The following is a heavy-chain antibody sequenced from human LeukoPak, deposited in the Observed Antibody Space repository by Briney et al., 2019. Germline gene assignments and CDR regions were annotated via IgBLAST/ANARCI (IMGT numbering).Heavy chain of an antibody. CDR1: GYTFTGYY. Sequence: ASVKVSCKASGYTFTGYYMHWVRQAPGQGLEWMGWINPNSGGTNYAQKFQGRVTMTRDTSISTAYMELSRLGSDDTAVYYCARGVTYYYYMDVWGKGTTVTVSS. J-gene: IGHJ6*03. D-gene: IGHD2-21*02. V-gene: IGHV1-2*02. CDR2: INPNSGGT. CDR3: ARGVTYYYYMDV.